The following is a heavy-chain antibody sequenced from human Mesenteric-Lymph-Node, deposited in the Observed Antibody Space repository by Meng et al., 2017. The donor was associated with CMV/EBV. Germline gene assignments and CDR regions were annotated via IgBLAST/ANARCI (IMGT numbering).Heavy chain of an antibody. CDR3: ARDQLSDIVVVPSGYFDY. CDR1: GFPFNSHG. J-gene: IGHJ4*02. CDR2: ISYDGSNK. D-gene: IGHD2-2*01. V-gene: IGHV3-30*03. Sequence: GESLKISCAASGFPFNSHGMNWVRQAPGKGLEWVAVISYDGSNKHYADSVKGRFTISRDNSNNTLYLQMNSLRAEDTAVYYCARDQLSDIVVVPSGYFDYWGQGTLVTVSS.